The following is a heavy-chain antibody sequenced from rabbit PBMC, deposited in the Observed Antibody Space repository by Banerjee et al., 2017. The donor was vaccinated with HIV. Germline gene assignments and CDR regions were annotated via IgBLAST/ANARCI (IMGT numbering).Heavy chain of an antibody. CDR2: VHAGSSDST. D-gene: IGHD3-1*01. CDR1: GFSFSDKYV. CDR3: ARGLGLIRLDL. V-gene: IGHV1S45*01. J-gene: IGHJ3*01. Sequence: QEQLEESGGGLVKPGRSLTLTCTASGFSFSDKYVMCWVRQAPGKGLEWIACVHAGSSDSTVYASWAKGRFTISKTSSTTVTLQMTSLTAADTATYFCARGLGLIRLDLWGQGTLVTVS.